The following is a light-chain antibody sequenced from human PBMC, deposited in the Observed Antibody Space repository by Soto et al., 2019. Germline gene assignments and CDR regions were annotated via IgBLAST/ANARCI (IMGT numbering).Light chain of an antibody. Sequence: IVLTQSPATLSLSPGERATLSCRASQSVRSSLAWYQQKPGQAPRLLIYVTSNRATGIPARFSGSGSGADFTLTISSLEPEDFAVYYCQQRRDWPPWTFGQGTKVEV. CDR1: QSVRSS. V-gene: IGKV3-11*01. J-gene: IGKJ1*01. CDR2: VTS. CDR3: QQRRDWPPWT.